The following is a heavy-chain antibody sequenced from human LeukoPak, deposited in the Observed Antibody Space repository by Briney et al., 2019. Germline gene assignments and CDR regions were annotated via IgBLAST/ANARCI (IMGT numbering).Heavy chain of an antibody. V-gene: IGHV3-23*01. CDR1: GFTFSNYA. CDR3: ARGSDYSNYLEV. J-gene: IGHJ6*03. CDR2: ISGSGDST. D-gene: IGHD4-11*01. Sequence: PGGSLRLSCAASGFTFSNYAVSWVRQAPGKGLEWVSAISGSGDSTYYADSVKGRFTISRDNAKNSLYLQMNSLRAEDTAVYYCARGSDYSNYLEVWGKGTTVTVSS.